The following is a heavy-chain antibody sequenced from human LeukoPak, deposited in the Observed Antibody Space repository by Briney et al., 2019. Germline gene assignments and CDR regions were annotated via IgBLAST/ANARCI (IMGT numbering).Heavy chain of an antibody. CDR1: GYSFTSYG. J-gene: IGHJ4*02. V-gene: IGHV1-18*01. CDR2: ISGYNGNT. Sequence: ASVKVSCKASGYSFTSYGINWVRQAPGQGLEWMGWISGYNGNTKYAQDFQGRVTMTTDTSTSTAYMELRSLRSDDTAVYYCARDDIAVAGPGDYWGQGTLVTVSS. CDR3: ARDDIAVAGPGDY. D-gene: IGHD6-19*01.